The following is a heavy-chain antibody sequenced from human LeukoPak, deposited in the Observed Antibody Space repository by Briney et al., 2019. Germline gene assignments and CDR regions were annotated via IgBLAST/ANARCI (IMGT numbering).Heavy chain of an antibody. Sequence: VASVKVSCKASGYTFTDYHMHWVRQAPGQGLEWMGWINPNTGDTNYAQSFQGRVTMTRDTSITTSYVELSSLISDDTALYYCARGGHGHTQNDYWGQGTLVTVSS. V-gene: IGHV1-2*02. CDR3: ARGGHGHTQNDY. J-gene: IGHJ4*02. CDR2: INPNTGDT. CDR1: GYTFTDYH. D-gene: IGHD2-2*02.